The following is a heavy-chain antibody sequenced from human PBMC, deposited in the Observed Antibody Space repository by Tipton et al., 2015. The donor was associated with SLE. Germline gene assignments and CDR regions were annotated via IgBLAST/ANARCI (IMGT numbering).Heavy chain of an antibody. Sequence: RSLRLSCAASGFTFSSYAMHWVRQAPGKGLEWVAVISYDGSNKYYADSVKGRFTISRDNSKNTLYLQMNSLRAEDTAVYYCAIGGQQLHYGMDVWGQGTTVTVSS. CDR1: GFTFSSYA. CDR3: AIGGQQLHYGMDV. D-gene: IGHD6-13*01. V-gene: IGHV3-30-3*01. CDR2: ISYDGSNK. J-gene: IGHJ6*02.